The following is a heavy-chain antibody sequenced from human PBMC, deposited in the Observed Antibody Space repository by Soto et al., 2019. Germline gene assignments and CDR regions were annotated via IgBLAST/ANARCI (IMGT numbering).Heavy chain of an antibody. CDR2: ISAYSGNA. J-gene: IGHJ4*02. D-gene: IGHD1-26*01. V-gene: IGHV1-18*01. CDR3: ARNPSGSSFDY. Sequence: ASVKVSCKASGYTFLSYGISWVRQAPGQGLEWMGWISAYSGNADYAQRLQDRVTLTTDTSTSTAYMELRSLRSDDTAVYYCARNPSGSSFDYWGQGTLVTVSS. CDR1: GYTFLSYG.